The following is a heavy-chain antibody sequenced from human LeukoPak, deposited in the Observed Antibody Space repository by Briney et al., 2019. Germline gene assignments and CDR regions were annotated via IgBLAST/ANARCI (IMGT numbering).Heavy chain of an antibody. V-gene: IGHV1-2*02. J-gene: IGHJ4*02. CDR1: GYTFTGYY. Sequence: GASVKVSCKTSGYTFTGYYMHWVRQAPGQGLEWMGWINPNSGGTDYAQTFQGRVTMTRDTSISTAYMELNRLKSDDTAVYYCARDVGFGAGSYYEFDYWGQGTLVTVSS. CDR3: ARDVGFGAGSYYEFDY. D-gene: IGHD3-10*01. CDR2: INPNSGGT.